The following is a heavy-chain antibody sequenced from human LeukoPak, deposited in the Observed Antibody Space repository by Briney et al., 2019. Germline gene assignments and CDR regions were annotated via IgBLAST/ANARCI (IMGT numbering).Heavy chain of an antibody. CDR2: VNRDGSET. CDR3: AGNNGMDV. CDR1: GFALSSHW. J-gene: IGHJ6*02. Sequence: GGSLRLSCAASGFALSSHWMTWVRQVPGRGPEWVANVNRDGSETYYLDSVKGRFTISKNNAKNPLYLQMTSFRAADTALYHCAGNNGMDVWGQGTTVIVSS. V-gene: IGHV3-7*03.